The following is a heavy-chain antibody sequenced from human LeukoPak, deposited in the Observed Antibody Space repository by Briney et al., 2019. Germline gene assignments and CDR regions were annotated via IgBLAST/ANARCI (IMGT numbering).Heavy chain of an antibody. CDR2: IYYSGST. CDR3: ARETSQKGAHYMDV. V-gene: IGHV4-59*01. Sequence: SETLSLTCIVSGGSLSSYYWSWLRQPPGKGLEWIGYIYYSGSTNYNPSLKSRVTISVDTSKNQFSLKLSSVTAADTAVYYCARETSQKGAHYMDVWGKGTTVTISS. D-gene: IGHD3-16*01. J-gene: IGHJ6*03. CDR1: GGSLSSYY.